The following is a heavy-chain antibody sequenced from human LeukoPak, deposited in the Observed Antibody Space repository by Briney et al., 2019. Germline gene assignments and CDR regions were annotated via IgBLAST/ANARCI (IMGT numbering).Heavy chain of an antibody. J-gene: IGHJ4*02. Sequence: GGSLRLSCAASGFTFSSYSMNWVRQAPGKGLEWVSSISSSSSYIYYADSVKGRFTISRDNAKNSLYLQMNSLRAEDTAVYYCARWLPAASVPDYWAQRTLVTVSS. D-gene: IGHD2-2*01. CDR1: GFTFSSYS. CDR2: ISSSSSYI. V-gene: IGHV3-21*01. CDR3: ARWLPAASVPDY.